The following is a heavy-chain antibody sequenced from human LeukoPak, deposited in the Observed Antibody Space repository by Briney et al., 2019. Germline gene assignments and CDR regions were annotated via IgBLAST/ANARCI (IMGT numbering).Heavy chain of an antibody. Sequence: SETLSLTCAVYGGSFSGYYWSWIRQPPGKGLEWIGEINHSGGTNYNPSLKSRVTISVDTSKNQFSLKLSSVTAADTAVYYCARGTGYGNFDYWGQGTLVTVSS. J-gene: IGHJ4*02. CDR1: GGSFSGYY. V-gene: IGHV4-34*01. CDR2: INHSGGT. CDR3: ARGTGYGNFDY. D-gene: IGHD5-12*01.